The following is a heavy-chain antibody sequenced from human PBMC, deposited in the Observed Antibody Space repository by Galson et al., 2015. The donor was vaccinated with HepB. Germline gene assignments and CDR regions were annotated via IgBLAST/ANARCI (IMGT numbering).Heavy chain of an antibody. Sequence: SCKASGYTFTSYYMHWVRQAPGQGLEWMGIINPSGGSTSYAQKFQGRVTMTRDTSTSTVYMELSSLRSEDTAVYYCARDPLYYDFWSGYYRGSYYYGMDVWGQGTTVTVSS. D-gene: IGHD3-3*01. CDR2: INPSGGST. V-gene: IGHV1-46*01. CDR3: ARDPLYYDFWSGYYRGSYYYGMDV. CDR1: GYTFTSYY. J-gene: IGHJ6*02.